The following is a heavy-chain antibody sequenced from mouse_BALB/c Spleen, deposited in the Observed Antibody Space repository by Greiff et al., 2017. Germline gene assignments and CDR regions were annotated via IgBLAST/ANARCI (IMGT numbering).Heavy chain of an antibody. V-gene: IGHV5-6*01. CDR1: GFTFSSYG. CDR3: ERQKMDPAWLAY. J-gene: IGHJ3*01. CDR2: ISSGGSYT. Sequence: EVQRVESGGDLVKPGGSLKLSCAASGFTFSSYGMSWVRQTPDKRLEWVATISSGGSYTYYPDSVKGRFTISRDNAKNTLYLQMSSLKSEDTAMYYCERQKMDPAWLAYWGKGTLVTVSA.